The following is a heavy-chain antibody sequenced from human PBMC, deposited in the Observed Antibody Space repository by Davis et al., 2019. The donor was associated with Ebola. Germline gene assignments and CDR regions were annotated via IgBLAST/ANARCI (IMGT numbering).Heavy chain of an antibody. Sequence: AGSLTLSCAASGFIFRNSQMNWVRHAPGKGLEWISYIDGAGTSTHYAESVKGRFTISRDNARNSLFLQLKGLRKEDTALYCCGRGLGDKDSWGQGTLVTVAS. V-gene: IGHV3-48*02. CDR2: IDGAGTST. CDR3: GRGLGDKDS. D-gene: IGHD1-26*01. J-gene: IGHJ4*02. CDR1: GFIFRNSQ.